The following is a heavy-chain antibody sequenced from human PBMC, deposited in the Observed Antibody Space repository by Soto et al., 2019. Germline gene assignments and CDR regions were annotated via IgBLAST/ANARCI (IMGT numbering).Heavy chain of an antibody. D-gene: IGHD5-12*01. CDR3: ATYFSRLPSGYDFWEGDYYYYMDV. V-gene: IGHV1-46*03. CDR1: GYTFTSYY. J-gene: IGHJ6*03. CDR2: INPSGGST. Sequence: ASVKVSCKASGYTFTSYYMHWVRQAPGQGLEWMGIINPSGGSTSYAQKFQGRVTMTRDTSTSTVYMELSSLRSEDTAVYYCATYFSRLPSGYDFWEGDYYYYMDVWGKGTTVTVSS.